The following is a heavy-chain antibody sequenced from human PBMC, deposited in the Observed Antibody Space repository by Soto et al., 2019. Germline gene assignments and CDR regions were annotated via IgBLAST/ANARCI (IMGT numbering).Heavy chain of an antibody. CDR2: IIPIFGTT. D-gene: IGHD5-12*01. Sequence: QVDLVQSGAEVKKPGSSVDVSCKASGGTFSNYAITWVRQAPGQGLEWVGRIIPIFGTTNVAQKFQGRVTITADESTTTAYMELSGLRSDDTAVYYCAKDGGADGYFGNWLDPWGQGTLVTVSS. CDR1: GGTFSNYA. V-gene: IGHV1-69*15. CDR3: AKDGGADGYFGNWLDP. J-gene: IGHJ5*02.